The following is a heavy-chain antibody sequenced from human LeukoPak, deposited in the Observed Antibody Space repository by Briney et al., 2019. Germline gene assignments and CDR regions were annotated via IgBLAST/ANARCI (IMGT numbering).Heavy chain of an antibody. CDR3: ATHLIDFWSGYWLNWFDP. CDR2: INHSGST. CDR1: GGSFSGYY. Sequence: SETLSLTCAVYGGSFSGYYWSWIRQPPGKGLEWIGEINHSGSTNYNPSLKSRVTISADTSKNQFSLKLSSVTAADTAVYYCATHLIDFWSGYWLNWFDPWGQGTLVTVSS. J-gene: IGHJ5*02. D-gene: IGHD3-3*01. V-gene: IGHV4-34*01.